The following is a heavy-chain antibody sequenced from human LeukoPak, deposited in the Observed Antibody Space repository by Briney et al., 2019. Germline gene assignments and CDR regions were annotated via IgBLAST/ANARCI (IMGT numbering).Heavy chain of an antibody. J-gene: IGHJ4*02. Sequence: GASVKLSCKTSGYTFNNYGITWVRQAPGQGLEWMGWISGYDGDTTFAQKFQGRVAMSTDTSTTTAYMEVRSLRSDDSAVYFCARGGRRSGYTESDYWGQGTLVNVSS. D-gene: IGHD2-2*02. CDR2: ISGYDGDT. CDR1: GYTFNNYG. CDR3: ARGGRRSGYTESDY. V-gene: IGHV1-18*01.